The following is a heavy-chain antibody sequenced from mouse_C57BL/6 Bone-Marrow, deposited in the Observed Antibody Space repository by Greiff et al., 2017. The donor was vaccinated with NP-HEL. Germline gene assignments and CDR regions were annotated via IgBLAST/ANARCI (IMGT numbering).Heavy chain of an antibody. D-gene: IGHD1-1*01. CDR2: IDPTSGGT. J-gene: IGHJ2*01. Sequence: VQLQQSGAELVKPGASVKLSCKASGYTFTSYWMHWVKQRPGRGLEWIGRIDPTSGGTKYNEKFKSKATLTVDKPSSTAYMQLSSLTSEDSAVYYCARDNGSNSFDYWGQGTTLTVSS. CDR3: ARDNGSNSFDY. V-gene: IGHV1-62-3*01. CDR1: GYTFTSYW.